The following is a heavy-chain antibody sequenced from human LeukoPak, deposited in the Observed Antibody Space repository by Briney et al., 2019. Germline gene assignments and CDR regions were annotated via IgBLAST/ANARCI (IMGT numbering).Heavy chain of an antibody. J-gene: IGHJ6*02. CDR3: AKGPHSYYGMDV. Sequence: GASVKVSCKASGYTFTGYYMHWVRQAPGRGLEWIGWINPNSDGTNYAQKFQGRVTMTRDTSISTAYMELSRLRSDDTAVYYCAKGPHSYYGMDVWGQGTTVTVSS. CDR2: INPNSDGT. V-gene: IGHV1-2*02. CDR1: GYTFTGYY.